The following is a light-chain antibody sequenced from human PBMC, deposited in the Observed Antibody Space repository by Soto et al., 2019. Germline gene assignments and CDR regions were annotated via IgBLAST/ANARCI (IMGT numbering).Light chain of an antibody. Sequence: VLTQSPATLSLSPGEGATLSCRASQSISVYLAWYQQKPGQAPRLLIYDASSKATGTPDRFSGSGSGTDFTLTISGLEPEDFAVYYCQYYGSSHSNTFGQGTRLEIK. CDR1: QSISVY. CDR2: DAS. J-gene: IGKJ5*01. CDR3: QYYGSSHSNT. V-gene: IGKV3-20*01.